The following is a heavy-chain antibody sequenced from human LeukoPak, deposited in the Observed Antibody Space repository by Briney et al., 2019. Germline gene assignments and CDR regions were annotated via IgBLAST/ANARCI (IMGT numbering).Heavy chain of an antibody. Sequence: SVKVSCKASGGTFSSYAISWVRQAPGQGLEWMGGIIPIFGTANYAQKFQGRVTITADESTSTAYMELSSLRSEDTAVYYCARGTIFGVVISRYYYYMDVWGKGTTVTVSS. D-gene: IGHD3-3*01. V-gene: IGHV1-69*13. CDR2: IIPIFGTA. CDR1: GGTFSSYA. J-gene: IGHJ6*03. CDR3: ARGTIFGVVISRYYYYMDV.